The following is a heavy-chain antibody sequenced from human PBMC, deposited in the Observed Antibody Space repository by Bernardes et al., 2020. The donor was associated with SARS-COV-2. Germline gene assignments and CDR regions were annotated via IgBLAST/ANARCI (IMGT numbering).Heavy chain of an antibody. CDR2: IKQDGSEK. V-gene: IGHV3-7*03. CDR3: ARPLYDYDSSGYPGH. Sequence: GGSLRLSCAASGFTFTSYWMIWVRQAPGKGLEWVASIKQDGSEKNYVDSVKGRFTISRDNAKNSLYPQVNSLRAEDTAVYYCARPLYDYDSSGYPGHWGQGTLVTVTS. CDR1: GFTFTSYW. D-gene: IGHD3-22*01. J-gene: IGHJ4*02.